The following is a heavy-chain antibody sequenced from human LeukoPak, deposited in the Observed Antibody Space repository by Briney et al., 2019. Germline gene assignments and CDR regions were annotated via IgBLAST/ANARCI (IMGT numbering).Heavy chain of an antibody. CDR1: GYTLINYG. Sequence: GAPVKVSCKASGYTLINYGVTWVRQAPGQGLEWMGWISASNGNTNYAQKLQGRVTMTTETSTSTAYMELRSLRSDDTAVYYCARALSRGYSGYDYGLGYWGQGTLVTVSS. J-gene: IGHJ4*02. CDR3: ARALSRGYSGYDYGLGY. CDR2: ISASNGNT. V-gene: IGHV1-18*01. D-gene: IGHD5-12*01.